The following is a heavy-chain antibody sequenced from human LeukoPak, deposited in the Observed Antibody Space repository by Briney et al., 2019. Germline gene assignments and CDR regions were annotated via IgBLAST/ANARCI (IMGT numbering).Heavy chain of an antibody. V-gene: IGHV3-21*01. J-gene: IGHJ6*03. CDR3: AREGLVDYGDYLYYMDV. CDR2: ISSSSSYI. Sequence: GGSLRLSCAASGFTFSSYSMNWVRQAPGKGLEWVSSISSSSSYIYYADSVKGRFTISRDNAKNSLYLQMNSLRAEDTAVYYCAREGLVDYGDYLYYMDVWGKGTTVTVSS. CDR1: GFTFSSYS. D-gene: IGHD4-17*01.